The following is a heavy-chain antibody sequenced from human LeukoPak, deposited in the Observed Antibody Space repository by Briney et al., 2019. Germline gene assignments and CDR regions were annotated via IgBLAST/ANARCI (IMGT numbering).Heavy chain of an antibody. J-gene: IGHJ4*02. D-gene: IGHD3-22*01. Sequence: PGGSLTLSCAASRFTFSSYSMIWVRQAPGKGLEWVSSISSSSSSIYYADSVKGRFTISRDNAKNSLYLQMNSLRAEDTAVYYCARASKYYYDSSGYPLDYWGQGTLVTVSS. CDR1: RFTFSSYS. CDR3: ARASKYYYDSSGYPLDY. V-gene: IGHV3-21*01. CDR2: ISSSSSSI.